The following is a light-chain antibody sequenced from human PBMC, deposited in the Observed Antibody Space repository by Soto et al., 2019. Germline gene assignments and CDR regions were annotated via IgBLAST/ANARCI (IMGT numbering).Light chain of an antibody. CDR1: ENIFSY. J-gene: IGKJ4*01. CDR3: QQSYSTPLT. V-gene: IGKV1-39*01. CDR2: GTS. Sequence: IQVTQSRSSLSASVGDRVTITCRASENIFSYVNWYQQKSGNAPKLLIFGTSSLHSGVPSGFSGSGSGTDVTLTISSLQPEDFATYYCQQSYSTPLTFGGGPKVDIK.